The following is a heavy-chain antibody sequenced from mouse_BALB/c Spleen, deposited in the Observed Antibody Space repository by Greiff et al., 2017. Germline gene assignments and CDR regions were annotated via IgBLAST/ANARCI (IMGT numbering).Heavy chain of an antibody. CDR1: GYTFTSYC. CDR2: INPSNGRT. CDR3: AAYGNWFAY. D-gene: IGHD2-10*02. J-gene: IGHJ3*01. Sequence: VQLQQPGAELVKPGASVKLSCKASGYTFTSYCMHWVKQRPGQGLEWIGEINPSNGRTNYTEKFKSKATLAVDNTTSAPYMQLSSLTSEDSAVYDCAAYGNWFAYWGQGTLVTVSA. V-gene: IGHV1S81*02.